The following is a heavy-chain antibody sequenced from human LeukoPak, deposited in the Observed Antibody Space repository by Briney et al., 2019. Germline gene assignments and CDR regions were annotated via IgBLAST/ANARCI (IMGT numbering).Heavy chain of an antibody. V-gene: IGHV4-34*01. J-gene: IGHJ6*02. CDR3: ARLRSVAAALGVHYYYGMDV. Sequence: SETLSLTCAVYGGSFSGYYWSWIRQPPGKGLEWIGEINHSGSTNYNPSLKSRVTISVDTSKNQFSLKLSSVTAADTAVYYCARLRSVAAALGVHYYYGMDVWGQGTTVTVSS. CDR2: INHSGST. CDR1: GGSFSGYY. D-gene: IGHD6-13*01.